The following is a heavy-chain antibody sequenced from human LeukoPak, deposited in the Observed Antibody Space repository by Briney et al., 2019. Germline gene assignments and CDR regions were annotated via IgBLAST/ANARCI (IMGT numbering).Heavy chain of an antibody. CDR3: AMTLTVTTWSDWFDP. D-gene: IGHD4-17*01. Sequence: ASVKVSCKTSGGTFSSYAISWVRQAPGQGLEWMGGIIPISGTANYAQKFQGRVTITTDESTSTAYMELSSLRSEDTAVYYCAMTLTVTTWSDWFDPWGQGTLVTVSS. CDR1: GGTFSSYA. CDR2: IIPISGTA. J-gene: IGHJ5*02. V-gene: IGHV1-69*05.